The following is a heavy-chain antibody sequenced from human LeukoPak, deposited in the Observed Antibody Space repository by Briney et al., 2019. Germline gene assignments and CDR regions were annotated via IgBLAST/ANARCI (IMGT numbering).Heavy chain of an antibody. CDR3: ARLSGTSGTTSRVLHY. CDR1: GFTFTTYA. D-gene: IGHD1-1*01. CDR2: ISGSGDAT. J-gene: IGHJ4*02. Sequence: GGSLRLSCAASGFTFTTYAITWVRRAPGMRLEWVSAISGSGDATYYADSVKGRFTISRDNSENTVYLQVSSLRAEDTAVYYCARLSGTSGTTSRVLHYWGQGALVTVSS. V-gene: IGHV3-23*01.